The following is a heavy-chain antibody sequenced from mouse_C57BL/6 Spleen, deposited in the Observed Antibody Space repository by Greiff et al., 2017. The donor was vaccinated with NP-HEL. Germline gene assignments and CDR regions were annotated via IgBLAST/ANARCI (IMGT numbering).Heavy chain of an antibody. Sequence: EVKLEESGGGLVKPGGSLKLSCAASGFTFSDYGMHWVRQAPEKGLEWVAYISSGSSTIYYADTVKGRFTISRDNAKNTLFLQMTSLRSEDTAMYYCASGDYDVGEFDYWGQGTTLTVSS. D-gene: IGHD2-4*01. V-gene: IGHV5-17*01. CDR2: ISSGSSTI. CDR3: ASGDYDVGEFDY. J-gene: IGHJ2*01. CDR1: GFTFSDYG.